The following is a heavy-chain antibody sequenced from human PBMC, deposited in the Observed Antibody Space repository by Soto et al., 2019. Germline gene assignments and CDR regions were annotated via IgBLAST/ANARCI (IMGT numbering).Heavy chain of an antibody. D-gene: IGHD2-21*01. CDR3: TRGRSMIANDDFEY. CDR1: GFAVSSYS. CDR2: MSFDGNSK. J-gene: IGHJ4*02. Sequence: LRLSCAASGFAVSSYSMHWVRQAPGKGLEWVAAMSFDGNSKYFADSVKGRFKISRDTSKNTWSLEMESLGVEDSALYHCTRGRSMIANDDFEYWGQGTRVTVSS. V-gene: IGHV3-30-3*01.